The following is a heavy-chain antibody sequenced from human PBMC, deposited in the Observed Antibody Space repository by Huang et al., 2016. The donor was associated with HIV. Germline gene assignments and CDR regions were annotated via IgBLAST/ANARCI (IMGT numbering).Heavy chain of an antibody. V-gene: IGHV3-7*01. CDR1: GFNFKNYW. J-gene: IGHJ3*02. CDR3: ATNLQIVVVPPDMGYDAFDM. D-gene: IGHD2-2*01. CDR2: IRGDGSEK. Sequence: DEHLVESGGGLVQPGGSVTITCEGSGFNFKNYWWNWVRQAPGKGLEWVANIRGDGSEKNYVYSVKGRFTIFRDNAKNLLYLQMKSLRAEDTSVYYCATNLQIVVVPPDMGYDAFDMWGQGTMVTVSS.